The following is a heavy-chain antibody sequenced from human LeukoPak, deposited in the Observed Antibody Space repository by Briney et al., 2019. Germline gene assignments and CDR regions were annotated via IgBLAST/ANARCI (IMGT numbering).Heavy chain of an antibody. CDR3: ARSFRGYSQGYYYYAMDV. D-gene: IGHD5-18*01. J-gene: IGHJ6*02. Sequence: PSETLSLTCTVSGGSISSYFCSWIRQSPGKGLEWIGLMYHSGSTNYNPSLKSRVIMSQDTSTNQFSLQVNSVTAADSAVYYCARSFRGYSQGYYYYAMDVWGQGTMVTVFS. CDR1: GGSISSYF. V-gene: IGHV4-59*01. CDR2: MYHSGST.